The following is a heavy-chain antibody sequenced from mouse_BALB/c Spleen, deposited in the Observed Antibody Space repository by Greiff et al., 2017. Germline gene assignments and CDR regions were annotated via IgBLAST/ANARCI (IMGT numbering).Heavy chain of an antibody. CDR1: GYTFTDYE. D-gene: IGHD1-1*01. Sequence: VQLQQSGAELVRPGASVTLSCKASGYTFTDYEMHWVKQTPVHGLEWIGAIDPETGGTAYNQKFKGKATLTADKSSSTAYMELRSLTSEDSAVYYCARIRSSYWYFDVWGAGTTVTVSS. CDR3: ARIRSSYWYFDV. V-gene: IGHV1-15*01. J-gene: IGHJ1*01. CDR2: IDPETGGT.